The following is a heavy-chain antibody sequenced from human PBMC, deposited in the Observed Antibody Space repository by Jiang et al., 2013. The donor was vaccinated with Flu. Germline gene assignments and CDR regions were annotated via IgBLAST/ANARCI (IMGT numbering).Heavy chain of an antibody. V-gene: IGHV6-1*01. D-gene: IGHD6-19*01. CDR3: ARDRSGWPDY. CDR2: TYYRSKWSN. J-gene: IGHJ4*02. Sequence: SGDSVSSNSATWNWIRQSPSRGLEWLGRTYYRSKWSNDYAVSVKSRISINPDTSKNQFSLHLNSVTPEDTAVYYCARDRSGWPDYWGQGTLVTVSS. CDR1: GDSVSSNSAT.